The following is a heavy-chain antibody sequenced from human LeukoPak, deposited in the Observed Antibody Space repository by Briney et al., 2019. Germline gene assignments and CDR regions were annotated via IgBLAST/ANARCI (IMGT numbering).Heavy chain of an antibody. J-gene: IGHJ6*02. CDR2: TSSSSSYI. Sequence: GVTFSLSCAASGFTFSSYSINWAPQAPGKGLDWVSSTSSSSSYIYYADSVKGRFTISRDNAKNSLYLRMNSLRAEDTAVYYCARDPYCSSTSCSSGMDVWGQGTTVTVSS. CDR1: GFTFSSYS. V-gene: IGHV3-21*01. CDR3: ARDPYCSSTSCSSGMDV. D-gene: IGHD2-2*01.